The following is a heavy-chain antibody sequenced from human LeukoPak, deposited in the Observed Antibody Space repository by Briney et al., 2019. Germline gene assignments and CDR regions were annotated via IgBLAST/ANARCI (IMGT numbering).Heavy chain of an antibody. J-gene: IGHJ4*02. CDR1: GFTVSSNY. CDR2: IYSGGST. D-gene: IGHD3-22*01. Sequence: GGSLRLSCAASGFTVSSNYMSWVRQAPGRGLEWVSVIYSGGSTYYADSVKGRFTISRDNSKNTLYLQMNSLRAEDTAVYYCARESHYYDSSGYYLYYFDYWGQGTLVTVSS. CDR3: ARESHYYDSSGYYLYYFDY. V-gene: IGHV3-66*01.